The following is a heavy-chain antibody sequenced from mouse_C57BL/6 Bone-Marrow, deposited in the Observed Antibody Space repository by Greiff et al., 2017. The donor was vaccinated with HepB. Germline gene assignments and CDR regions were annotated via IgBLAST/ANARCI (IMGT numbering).Heavy chain of an antibody. CDR2: IYPGGGDT. D-gene: IGHD1-1*01. CDR1: GYAFSSSW. J-gene: IGHJ2*01. Sequence: QVQLKESGPELVKPGASVKISCKASGYAFSSSWMNWVKQRPGKGLEWIGRIYPGGGDTNYNGKFKGKATLTADKSSSTAYMQLSSLTSEDSAVYYCARTAVCFDYWGQGTTVTVSS. CDR3: ARTAVCFDY. V-gene: IGHV1-82*01.